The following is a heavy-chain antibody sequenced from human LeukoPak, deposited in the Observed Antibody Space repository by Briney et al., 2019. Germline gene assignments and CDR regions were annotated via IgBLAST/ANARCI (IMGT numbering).Heavy chain of an antibody. D-gene: IGHD5-18*01. CDR2: IDSSGTT. CDR1: GASISRDTYF. Sequence: SETLSLTCTVSGASISRDTYFWGWIRQSPEKGLEWIGSIDSSGTTHYNSSLKSRVIISVDASKNQVSLNLTSVTSADTAVYYCARHGYIQFWLYWGQGTQVIVSS. V-gene: IGHV4-39*01. J-gene: IGHJ4*02. CDR3: ARHGYIQFWLY.